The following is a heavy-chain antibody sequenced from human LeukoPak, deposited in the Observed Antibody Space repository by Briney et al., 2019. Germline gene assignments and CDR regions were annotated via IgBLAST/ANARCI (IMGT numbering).Heavy chain of an antibody. Sequence: SVKVSCKASGGTFSSYAIHWVRQAPGQGLEWMGRIIPLLGITNYAQKFQGRVTITADKSTSTAYMELNSLRSDVPAVYYCARDRSGPAGYYYYGMDVWGQGTTVTVSS. CDR1: GGTFSSYA. J-gene: IGHJ6*02. V-gene: IGHV1-69*04. D-gene: IGHD6-19*01. CDR3: ARDRSGPAGYYYYGMDV. CDR2: IIPLLGIT.